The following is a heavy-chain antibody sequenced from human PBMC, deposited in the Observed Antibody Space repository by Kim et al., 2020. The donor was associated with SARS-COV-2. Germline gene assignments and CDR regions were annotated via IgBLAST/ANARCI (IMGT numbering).Heavy chain of an antibody. Sequence: ADSGKGRFPISRDNSKNTLYLQMNSLRAEDTAVYYCARDYDSFVGMDVWGQGTTVTVSS. D-gene: IGHD3-3*01. J-gene: IGHJ6*02. V-gene: IGHV3-66*01. CDR3: ARDYDSFVGMDV.